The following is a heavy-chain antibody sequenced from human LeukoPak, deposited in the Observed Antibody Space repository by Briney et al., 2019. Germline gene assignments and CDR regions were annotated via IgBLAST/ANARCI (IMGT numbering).Heavy chain of an antibody. D-gene: IGHD3-9*01. J-gene: IGHJ5*02. CDR2: IYWDDDK. CDR3: AHSRYDILTGLNWFDP. CDR1: GFSLSTSGVG. V-gene: IGHV2-5*02. Sequence: ESGPTLVNPTQTLTLTCTFSGFSLSTSGVGVGWIRQPPGKALEWLALIYWDDDKRYSPSLKSRLTITKDTSKSQVVLTMTNMDPVDTATYYCAHSRYDILTGLNWFDPWGQGTLVTVSS.